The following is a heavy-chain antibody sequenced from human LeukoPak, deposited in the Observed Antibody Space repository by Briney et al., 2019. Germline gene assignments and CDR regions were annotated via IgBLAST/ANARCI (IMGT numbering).Heavy chain of an antibody. Sequence: GESLKISCKGSGYTFSTYWIGWVRQMPGKGLEWMGIIYPDESDTRYSPSFQGQVTISADKSISTAYLQWSSLKASDTAIYYCARRERFGELLTPWGQGTLVTVSS. CDR1: GYTFSTYW. J-gene: IGHJ5*02. V-gene: IGHV5-51*01. D-gene: IGHD3-10*01. CDR2: IYPDESDT. CDR3: ARRERFGELLTP.